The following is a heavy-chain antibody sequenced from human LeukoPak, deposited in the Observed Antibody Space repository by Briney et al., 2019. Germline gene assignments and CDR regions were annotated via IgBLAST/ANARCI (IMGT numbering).Heavy chain of an antibody. CDR3: AREDCSGGSCHFDY. V-gene: IGHV3-48*03. J-gene: IGHJ4*02. Sequence: SGGSLRLSCAASGFTFSSYEMNWVRQAPGKGLEWVSYISSSGSTIYYADSVKGRFTISRDNAKNSLYLQMNSLRAEDTAVYYCAREDCSGGSCHFDYWGQGTLVTVSS. CDR2: ISSSGSTI. CDR1: GFTFSSYE. D-gene: IGHD2-15*01.